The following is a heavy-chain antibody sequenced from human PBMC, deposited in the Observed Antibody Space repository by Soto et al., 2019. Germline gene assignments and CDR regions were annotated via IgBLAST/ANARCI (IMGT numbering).Heavy chain of an antibody. Sequence: GASVKVSCKASGYTFTSYGISWVRQAPGQGLEWMGWIGPYNGNTHYAQKLQGRVTMTTDNSTSTAYMELRSMRSAETAVYFWARDWKENVASTFYYWDQGTLVTVSS. CDR1: GYTFTSYG. CDR3: ARDWKENVASTFYY. D-gene: IGHD1-1*01. CDR2: IGPYNGNT. J-gene: IGHJ4*02. V-gene: IGHV1-18*01.